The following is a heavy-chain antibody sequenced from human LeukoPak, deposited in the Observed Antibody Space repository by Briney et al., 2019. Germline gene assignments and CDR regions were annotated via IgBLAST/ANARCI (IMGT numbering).Heavy chain of an antibody. Sequence: GGSLRLSCAASGFTVSNNYMSWVGQAPGKGLEWVSIFYSGGTTYYADSVMGRFTISRDISKNTLNLQMNSLRAEDTGVYYCARGRPSRLDPRGQGTLVTVSP. CDR1: GFTVSNNY. CDR2: FYSGGTT. J-gene: IGHJ5*02. CDR3: ARGRPSRLDP. D-gene: IGHD6-13*01. V-gene: IGHV3-66*01.